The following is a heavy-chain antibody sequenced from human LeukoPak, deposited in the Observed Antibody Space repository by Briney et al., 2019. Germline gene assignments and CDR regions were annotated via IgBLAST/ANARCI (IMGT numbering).Heavy chain of an antibody. Sequence: GGSLRLSCEASGFSLSGSCMHWVRQAPGKGLMWVSQSKYDGSTKSYAASVRGRFTISRDNAKNTLYLHMDSLRAEDTAVYYCARSDYFHNWGQGTMVVVSA. D-gene: IGHD2/OR15-2a*01. CDR3: ARSDYFHN. CDR2: SKYDGSTK. V-gene: IGHV3-74*01. J-gene: IGHJ3*01. CDR1: GFSLSGSC.